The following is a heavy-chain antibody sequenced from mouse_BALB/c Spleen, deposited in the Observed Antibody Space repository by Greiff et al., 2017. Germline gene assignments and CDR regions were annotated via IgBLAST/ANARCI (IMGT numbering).Heavy chain of an antibody. V-gene: IGHV5-6*01. J-gene: IGHJ2*01. Sequence: EVMLVESGGDLVKPGGSLKLPCAASGFTFSSYGMSWVRQTPDKRLEWVATISSGGSYTYYPDSVKGRFTISRDNAKNTLYLQMSSLKSEDTAMYYCARSGYYFDYWGQGTTLTVSS. D-gene: IGHD1-3*01. CDR3: ARSGYYFDY. CDR2: ISSGGSYT. CDR1: GFTFSSYG.